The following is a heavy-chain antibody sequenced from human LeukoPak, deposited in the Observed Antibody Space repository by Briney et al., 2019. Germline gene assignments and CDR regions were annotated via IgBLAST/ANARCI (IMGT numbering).Heavy chain of an antibody. CDR1: EFAVGGNY. V-gene: IGHV3-53*01. Sequence: GGSLRLSCAASEFAVGGNYISWVRQAPGKGLEWVSIFYVDGRAFHAASVKGRFTMSRDTSKNTVDLQMNSLRAEDTAVYFCARDRRRLRGQNGDGDAFDIWGQGTRVTVSS. D-gene: IGHD2-8*01. CDR2: FYVDGRA. J-gene: IGHJ3*02. CDR3: ARDRRRLRGQNGDGDAFDI.